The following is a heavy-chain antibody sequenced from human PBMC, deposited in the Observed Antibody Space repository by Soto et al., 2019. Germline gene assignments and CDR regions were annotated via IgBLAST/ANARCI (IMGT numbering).Heavy chain of an antibody. CDR2: LSGSGNSP. CDR1: GFTFSSYA. J-gene: IGHJ4*02. D-gene: IGHD6-19*01. CDR3: AKTAVPGTTEVPNFDY. V-gene: IGHV3-23*01. Sequence: EVQLLESGGGLVQPGGSLRLSCAASGFTFSSYAMNWVRQAPGRGLEWVSTLSGSGNSPYHADSVKGRFTISRDNSKRTLFLQMNSLRAEDTAVYYCAKTAVPGTTEVPNFDYWGQGTLVTV.